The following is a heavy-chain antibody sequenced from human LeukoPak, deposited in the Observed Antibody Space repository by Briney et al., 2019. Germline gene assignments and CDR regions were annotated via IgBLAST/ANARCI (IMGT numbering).Heavy chain of an antibody. V-gene: IGHV3-30*02. CDR3: ARDEYRSRWLHP. Sequence: GGSLRLSCAASGFRFSTYGMYWVRQAPGKGLEWVAFIQYDGSYYYYGDSVKGRFTISRDNAQNSVHLQMNSLRAEDTAVYHCARDEYRSRWLHPWGQGTLVTVTS. J-gene: IGHJ5*02. CDR2: IQYDGSYY. D-gene: IGHD5-24*01. CDR1: GFRFSTYG.